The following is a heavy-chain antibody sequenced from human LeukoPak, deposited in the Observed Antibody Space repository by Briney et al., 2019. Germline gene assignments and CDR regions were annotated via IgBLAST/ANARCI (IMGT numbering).Heavy chain of an antibody. CDR3: ARLLPRSWPQRDY. J-gene: IGHJ4*02. V-gene: IGHV4-39*01. Sequence: KSGGSLRLSCAASGFTFSSYAMSWVRQPPGKGLEWIGSIYYSGSTYYNPSLKSRVTISVDTSKNQFSLKLSSVTAADTAVYYCARLLPRSWPQRDYWGQGTLVTVSS. CDR1: GFTFSSYA. CDR2: IYYSGST. D-gene: IGHD6-13*01.